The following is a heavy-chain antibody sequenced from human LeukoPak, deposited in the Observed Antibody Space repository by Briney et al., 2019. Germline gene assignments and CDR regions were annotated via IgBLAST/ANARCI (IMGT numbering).Heavy chain of an antibody. J-gene: IGHJ4*02. Sequence: PETLSLTCTVSGGSISSSSYYWGWIRQPPGKGLEWIGSIYYSGSTYYNPSLKSRVTISVDTSKNQFSLKLSSVTAADTAVYYCARGLHTAMGDYWGQGTLVTVSS. CDR3: ARGLHTAMGDY. V-gene: IGHV4-39*07. CDR2: IYYSGST. CDR1: GGSISSSSYY. D-gene: IGHD5-18*01.